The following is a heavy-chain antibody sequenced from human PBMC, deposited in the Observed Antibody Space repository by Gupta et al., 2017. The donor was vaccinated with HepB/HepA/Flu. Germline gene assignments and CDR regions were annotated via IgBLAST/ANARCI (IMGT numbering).Heavy chain of an antibody. D-gene: IGHD3-3*01. CDR3: ARDPGDDFWSGYFRD. Sequence: QVQLQESGPGLVKPSVTLSLTCTVSGGSISSYYWSWIRQPAGKGLEWIGRIYTSGSTNYNPALKSRVTMSVDTSKNQFSLKLSSVTAADTAVYYCARDPGDDFWSGYFRDWCQGTLVTVSS. V-gene: IGHV4-4*07. J-gene: IGHJ4*02. CDR1: GGSISSYY. CDR2: IYTSGST.